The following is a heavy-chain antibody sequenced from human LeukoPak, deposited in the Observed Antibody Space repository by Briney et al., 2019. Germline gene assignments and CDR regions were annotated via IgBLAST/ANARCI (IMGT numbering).Heavy chain of an antibody. CDR1: GFTFSSYA. D-gene: IGHD3-22*01. CDR3: AKDSYYYDSSGPISWFDP. CDR2: ISGSGGST. Sequence: PGGSLRLSCAASGFTFSSYAMSWVRQAPGKGLEWVSAISGSGGSTYYADSVKGRFTISRDNSKNTLYLQMNSLRAEDTAVYYCAKDSYYYDSSGPISWFDPWGQGTLVTVSS. V-gene: IGHV3-23*01. J-gene: IGHJ5*02.